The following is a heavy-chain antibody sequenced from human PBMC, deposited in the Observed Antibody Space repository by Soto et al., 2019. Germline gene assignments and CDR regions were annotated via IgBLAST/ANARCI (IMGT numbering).Heavy chain of an antibody. D-gene: IGHD6-13*01. CDR1: GYTFTRYG. V-gene: IGHV1-18*01. CDR2: ISAYNGNT. J-gene: IGHJ4*02. CDR3: ARDPPTIASAGREDY. Sequence: ASVKVSCKASGYTFTRYGISWVRQAPGQGLEWMGWISAYNGNTNYAQKLQGRVTMTTDTSTSTAYMELRSLRSDDTAVYYCARDPPTIASAGREDYWGKGTLVTVSS.